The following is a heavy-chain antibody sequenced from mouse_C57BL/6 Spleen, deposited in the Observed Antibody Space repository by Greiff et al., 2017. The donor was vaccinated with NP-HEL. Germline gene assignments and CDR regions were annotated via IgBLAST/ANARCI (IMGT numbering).Heavy chain of an antibody. CDR2: IWWNDDK. J-gene: IGHJ1*03. CDR1: GFSLSTSNMG. D-gene: IGHD2-3*01. CDR3: AQMGIYDGYDKYFDV. Sequence: QVTLKESGPGILQPSQTLSLSCSFSGFSLSTSNMGIGWIRHPSGKGLVWLANIWWNDDKYYNPSLKSRLTISKDTSNNQVFLKITSVDTADTATYYGAQMGIYDGYDKYFDVWGTGTTVTVSS. V-gene: IGHV8-5*01.